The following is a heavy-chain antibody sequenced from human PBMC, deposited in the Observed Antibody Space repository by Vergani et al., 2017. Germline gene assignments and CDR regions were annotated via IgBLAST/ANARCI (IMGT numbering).Heavy chain of an antibody. Sequence: EVQLVQSGAEVKKPGESLKISCQGSGYSITNYWIAWVRQRPGKGLEWMGIIYAGDSDVRYSPSFQGQVTMSVDKSLSTAYLQWSSLKASDTATYYGAKTPDFSSLYSSYNWFDPWGQGTQVTVSS. J-gene: IGHJ5*02. V-gene: IGHV5-51*03. CDR1: GYSITNYW. CDR2: IYAGDSDV. CDR3: AKTPDFSSLYSSYNWFDP. D-gene: IGHD3-3*01.